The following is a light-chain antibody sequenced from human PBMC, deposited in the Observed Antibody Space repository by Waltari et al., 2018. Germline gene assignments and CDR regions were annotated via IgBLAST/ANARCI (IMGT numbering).Light chain of an antibody. Sequence: DIQMTQSPSSLSASVGDRVSITCRASQRISSYLNCYQQKPGKAPKLLIYAASSLQSGLPSRFSGSGSGTGFTLTISSLQPEDFATYYCQQTYSTPPTFGQGTKVEI. CDR1: QRISSY. V-gene: IGKV1-39*01. CDR2: AAS. J-gene: IGKJ1*01. CDR3: QQTYSTPPT.